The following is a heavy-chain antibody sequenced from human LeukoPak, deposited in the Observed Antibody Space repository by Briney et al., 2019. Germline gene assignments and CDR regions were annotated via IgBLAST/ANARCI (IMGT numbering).Heavy chain of an antibody. Sequence: ASAKLSCTVSAYTLTGYGIRWVSHAPGQGHERIGWISPYNGKTDYAQKVQCRVNLSAAASTSIVYIELVSLRSGDRAVYYCARDTSPHRYDFWSGYSAPNFDYWGQGTLVTVSS. J-gene: IGHJ4*02. V-gene: IGHV1-18*01. CDR1: AYTLTGYG. CDR2: ISPYNGKT. D-gene: IGHD3-3*01. CDR3: ARDTSPHRYDFWSGYSAPNFDY.